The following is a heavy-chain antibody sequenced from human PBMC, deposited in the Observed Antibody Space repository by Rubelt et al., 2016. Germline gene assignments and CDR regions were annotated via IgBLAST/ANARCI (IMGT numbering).Heavy chain of an antibody. J-gene: IGHJ4*02. CDR1: GYTFTGYY. Sequence: QVQLVQSGAEVKKPGASVKVVCKASGYTFTGYYLHWVRPVPGQGLEWMGWIHPYQGGQNCAQKVQGRGTMPRETAFSTADMELSRLRADDTAVYYWAGGRLGVVIVNWGQGTLVTVSS. D-gene: IGHD2-21*01. V-gene: IGHV1-2*02. CDR2: IHPYQGGQ. CDR3: AGGRLGVVIVN.